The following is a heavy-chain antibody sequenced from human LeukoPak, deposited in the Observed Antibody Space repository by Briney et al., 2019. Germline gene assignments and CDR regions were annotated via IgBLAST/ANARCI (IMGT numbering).Heavy chain of an antibody. CDR2: IHHDGSGT. Sequence: PGGSLRLSCLASGFSFGTSSMHWIRQTPGKGLEYVSAIHHDGSGTFYTDSVKDRFTISRDNSKNTLYLQTRSLRTEDTAVYYCVKDPFFHYGMDLWGQGTTVTVSS. D-gene: IGHD3-16*01. J-gene: IGHJ6*02. CDR1: GFSFGTSS. CDR3: VKDPFFHYGMDL. V-gene: IGHV3-64D*06.